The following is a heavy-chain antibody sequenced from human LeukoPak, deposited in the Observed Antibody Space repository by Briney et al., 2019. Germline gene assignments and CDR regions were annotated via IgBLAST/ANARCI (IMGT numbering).Heavy chain of an antibody. Sequence: ASVKVSCKVSGYTFTDYYMHWVQQAPGKGLEWMGLVDPEDGETIYAEKFQGRVTITADTSTDTAYMELSSLRSEDTAVYYCASAPAGSWYYYWGQGTLVTVSS. J-gene: IGHJ4*02. V-gene: IGHV1-69-2*01. CDR1: GYTFTDYY. CDR2: VDPEDGET. CDR3: ASAPAGSWYYY. D-gene: IGHD6-13*01.